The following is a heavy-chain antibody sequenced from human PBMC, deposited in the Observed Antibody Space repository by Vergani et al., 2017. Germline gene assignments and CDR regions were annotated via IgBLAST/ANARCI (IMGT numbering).Heavy chain of an antibody. J-gene: IGHJ4*02. CDR1: GGSISSGGYS. V-gene: IGHV4-30-2*01. D-gene: IGHD3-10*01. CDR2: IYHSGST. Sequence: QLQLQESGPGLVKPSQTLSLTCAVSGGSISSGGYSWSWIRQPPGKGLEWIGYIYHSGSTYYNPSLKSRVTITVDRSKNQFSLKLSSVTAAYTAVYYCGGEGMVQGYVDWGQGTLVTVSS. CDR3: GGEGMVQGYVD.